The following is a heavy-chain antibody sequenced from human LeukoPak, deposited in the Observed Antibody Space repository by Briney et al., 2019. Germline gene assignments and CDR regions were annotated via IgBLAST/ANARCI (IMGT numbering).Heavy chain of an antibody. D-gene: IGHD2-2*01. CDR3: ARAGCSSTSCPSYYYYYGMDV. CDR2: INPNSGGT. J-gene: IGHJ6*04. Sequence: ASVKVSCKASGYTFTGYYMHWVRQASGQGLEWMGWINPNSGGTNYAQKFQGWVTMTRDTSISTAYMELSRLRSDDTAVYYCARAGCSSTSCPSYYYYYGMDVWGKGTTVTVSS. CDR1: GYTFTGYY. V-gene: IGHV1-2*04.